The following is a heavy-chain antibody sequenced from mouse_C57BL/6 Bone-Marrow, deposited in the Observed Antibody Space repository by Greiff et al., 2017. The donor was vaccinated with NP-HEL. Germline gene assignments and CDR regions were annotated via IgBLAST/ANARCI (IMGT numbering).Heavy chain of an antibody. CDR2: ISNLAYSI. J-gene: IGHJ3*01. V-gene: IGHV5-15*04. CDR1: GFTFSDYG. CDR3: ASPSTASGAWFAY. D-gene: IGHD6-1*01. Sequence: EVMLVESGGGLVQPGGSLKLSCAASGFTFSDYGMAWVRQAPRQGPEWVAFISNLAYSIYYADTVTGRFTISRENAKNTLYLEMRSLRSEDTAMYYCASPSTASGAWFAYWGQGTLVTVSA.